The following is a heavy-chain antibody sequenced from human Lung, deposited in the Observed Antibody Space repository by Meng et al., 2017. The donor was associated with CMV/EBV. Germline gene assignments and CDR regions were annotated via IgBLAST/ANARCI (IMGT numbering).Heavy chain of an antibody. V-gene: IGHV3-13*01. CDR2: IGSRGDT. D-gene: IGHD1-26*01. CDR1: GFTLSRYD. CDR3: GRKIPVSGMDV. Sequence: GESLKISCAASGFTLSRYDIHWARQATGKGLEWVSGIGSRGDTHYADSVKGRFTISRENAKNSVCLQVNSVRAGDTAVYYCGRKIPVSGMDVWGQGTTVTV. J-gene: IGHJ6*02.